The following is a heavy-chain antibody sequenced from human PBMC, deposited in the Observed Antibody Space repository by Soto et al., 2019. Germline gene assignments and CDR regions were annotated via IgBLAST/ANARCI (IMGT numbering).Heavy chain of an antibody. V-gene: IGHV3-53*01. J-gene: IGHJ4*02. CDR2: IYIGGPT. D-gene: IGHD3-16*01. Sequence: VQLVESGGGLIQPGGSLRLSCAASGFTVSSHYMSWVRQAPGKGLEWVSVIYIGGPTYYADSVKGRFTISRDNSNNTVYLQMNSLRAEDTAVYYCARARRKFVGASTNDFDYWGQGTLVTVSS. CDR1: GFTVSSHY. CDR3: ARARRKFVGASTNDFDY.